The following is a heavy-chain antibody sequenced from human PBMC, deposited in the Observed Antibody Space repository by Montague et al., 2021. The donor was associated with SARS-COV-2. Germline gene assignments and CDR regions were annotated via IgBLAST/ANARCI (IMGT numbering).Heavy chain of an antibody. CDR1: GGSVSRISSH. J-gene: IGHJ4*02. CDR2: FYYAGGT. V-gene: IGHV4-39*01. D-gene: IGHD5/OR15-5a*01. Sequence: SETLSLTCTVSGGSVSRISSHWGWIRQSPGKGLECIGSFYYAGGTQYKPSLKSRVTISVDTSNNQFSLKMNSVTVADTAVYFCARLYASSFDYWGQGALVTVSS. CDR3: ARLYASSFDY.